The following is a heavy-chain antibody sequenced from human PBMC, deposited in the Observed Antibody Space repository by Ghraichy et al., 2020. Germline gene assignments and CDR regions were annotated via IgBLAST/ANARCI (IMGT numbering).Heavy chain of an antibody. Sequence: SETLSLTCAVYGGSFSGYYWSWIRQPPGKGLEWIGEINHSGSTNYNPSLKSRVTISVDTSKNQFSLKLSSVTAADTAVYYCARGRHCSSTSCYNWFDPWGQGTLVTVSS. CDR1: GGSFSGYY. D-gene: IGHD2-2*01. CDR3: ARGRHCSSTSCYNWFDP. V-gene: IGHV4-34*01. J-gene: IGHJ5*02. CDR2: INHSGST.